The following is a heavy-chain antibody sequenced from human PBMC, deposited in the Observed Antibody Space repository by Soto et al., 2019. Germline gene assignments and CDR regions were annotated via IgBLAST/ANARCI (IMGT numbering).Heavy chain of an antibody. CDR1: GFTFSSYE. CDR2: ISSSGSTI. Sequence: GGSLRLSCAASGFTFSSYEMNWVRQAPGKGLEWVSYISSSGSTIYYSDSVKGRFTISRDNAKNSLYLQMNSLRAEDTAVYYCARDVKGGMLTGYYDHDAFDIWGQVSMVTVSS. CDR3: ARDVKGGMLTGYYDHDAFDI. V-gene: IGHV3-48*03. J-gene: IGHJ3*02. D-gene: IGHD3-9*01.